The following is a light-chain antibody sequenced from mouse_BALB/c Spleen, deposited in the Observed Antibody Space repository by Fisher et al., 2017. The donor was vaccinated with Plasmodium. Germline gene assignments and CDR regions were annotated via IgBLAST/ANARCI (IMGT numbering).Light chain of an antibody. J-gene: IGKJ1*01. CDR1: QSLLDSDGKTY. CDR3: WQGTNFPWT. V-gene: IGKV1-135*01. CDR2: LVS. Sequence: DIVLTQSTLTLSVTIGQPASISCKSSQSLLDSDGKTYLNWLLQRPGQSPKGLIYLVSKLDSGVPDRFTGSGSGTDFTLKISRVEAEDLGIYYCWQGTNFPWTFGGGTKLEIK.